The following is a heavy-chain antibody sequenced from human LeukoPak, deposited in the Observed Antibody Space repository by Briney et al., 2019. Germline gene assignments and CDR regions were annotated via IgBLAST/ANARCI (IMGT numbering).Heavy chain of an antibody. V-gene: IGHV3-23*01. D-gene: IGHD3-10*01. CDR2: ISGSGGST. J-gene: IGHJ4*02. Sequence: PGGSLRLSCAASGFTFSSYSMNWVRQAPGKGLEWVSAISGSGGSTYYADSVKGRFTISRDNSKNTLYLQMNSLRAEDTAVYYCAKEPLRSGSYYTFDYWGQGTLVTVSS. CDR1: GFTFSSYS. CDR3: AKEPLRSGSYYTFDY.